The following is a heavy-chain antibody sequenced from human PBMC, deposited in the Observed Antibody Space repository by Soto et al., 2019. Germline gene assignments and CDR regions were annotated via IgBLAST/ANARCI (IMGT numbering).Heavy chain of an antibody. J-gene: IGHJ4*02. Sequence: PSETLSLTSTVSGGSIRRGNCYCAWIRQLPGKGLEWMGSVSYSGDTQYNPSLESRINILVDTSKNQFSLKLTSMTAADSAVYYCARQSNWPRKYFDSWGPGALVTVSA. V-gene: IGHV4-31*03. CDR3: ARQSNWPRKYFDS. CDR2: VSYSGDT. CDR1: GGSIRRGNCY.